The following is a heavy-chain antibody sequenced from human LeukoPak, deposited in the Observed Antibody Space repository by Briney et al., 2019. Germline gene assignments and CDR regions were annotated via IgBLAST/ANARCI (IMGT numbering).Heavy chain of an antibody. CDR1: GFTVSSNY. CDR3: ARVQVGGYFDY. V-gene: IGHV3-66*01. CDR2: IYTGDNT. D-gene: IGHD3-10*01. J-gene: IGHJ4*02. Sequence: PGGSLRLSCAVSGFTVSSNYMSWVRQAPGKGLEWVSVIYTGDNTHYADSVKGRFTISRDNSKNTLYVQMNSLRAEDTAVYYCARVQVGGYFDYWGQGTLVTVSS.